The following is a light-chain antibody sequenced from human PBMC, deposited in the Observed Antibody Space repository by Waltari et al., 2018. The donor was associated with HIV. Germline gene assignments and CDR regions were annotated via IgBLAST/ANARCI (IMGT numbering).Light chain of an antibody. CDR2: EVS. Sequence: QSALTQPPSASGSPGQSVTISCTGTSSDVGGYNYVSWYQQHPGNAPKLMIYEVSKRPSRAPDRFSGSKSGNTASLTVSGLQAKDEADYYCNSYAGSNNVVFGGGTKVTVL. CDR3: NSYAGSNNVV. CDR1: SSDVGGYNY. J-gene: IGLJ2*01. V-gene: IGLV2-8*01.